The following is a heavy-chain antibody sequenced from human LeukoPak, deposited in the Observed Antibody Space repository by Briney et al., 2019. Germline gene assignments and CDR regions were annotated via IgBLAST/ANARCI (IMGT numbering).Heavy chain of an antibody. Sequence: PRGSLRLSCAASGFTIRSYAMRSVRHAPGKGLEWVSAISSGGSSAYYAEFVKGRFTICRDNSKNMLYLQMSSLRAEDTAVYYCAKDLYGSGREGIFDYWGQGTLVNVSS. V-gene: IGHV3-23*01. CDR1: GFTIRSYA. CDR3: AKDLYGSGREGIFDY. D-gene: IGHD3-10*01. CDR2: ISSGGSSA. J-gene: IGHJ4*02.